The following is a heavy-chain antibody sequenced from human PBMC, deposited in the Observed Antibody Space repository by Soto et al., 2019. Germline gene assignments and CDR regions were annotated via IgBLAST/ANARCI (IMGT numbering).Heavy chain of an antibody. J-gene: IGHJ3*01. CDR1: GGSISRGEYY. Sequence: QVQLQESGPGLVEPSETLSLTCSVSGGSISRGEYYWSWIRQPPGKGLQWIGYIYHSGATYYTPSLESRLTISIDTSKNQFSLNVTSVTAADTAVYYCARSHYVLGGLDVWGPGTVVTVAS. CDR2: IYHSGAT. V-gene: IGHV4-30-4*01. CDR3: ARSHYVLGGLDV. D-gene: IGHD3-10*02.